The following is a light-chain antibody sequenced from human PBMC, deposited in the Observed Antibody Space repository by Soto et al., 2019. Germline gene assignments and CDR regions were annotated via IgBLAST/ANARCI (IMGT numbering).Light chain of an antibody. CDR2: DAS. CDR1: QSFNSIY. J-gene: IGKJ1*01. V-gene: IGKV3-20*01. Sequence: EIVLTQSPGTLSLSPGERATLSCRASQSFNSIYLAWYQRKPGQAPRLLIYDASNRATGIPDGFSGSGSGTDFTLTISRLEPEDFAVYYCQQYGSSGTFGQGTKVDIK. CDR3: QQYGSSGT.